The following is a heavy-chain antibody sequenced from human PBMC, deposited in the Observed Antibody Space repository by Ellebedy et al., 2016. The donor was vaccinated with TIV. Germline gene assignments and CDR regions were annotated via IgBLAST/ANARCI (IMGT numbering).Heavy chain of an antibody. V-gene: IGHV4-39*07. CDR3: ARDPALPRGRFDP. CDR1: GGSISSSDYY. CDR2: IYYSGST. J-gene: IGHJ5*02. Sequence: MPSETLSLTCTVSGGSISSSDYYWNWIRQPPGKGLEWIGSIYYSGSTYYNPSLKSRVTISVDTSKNQFSLNLSSVPAADTAVYYCARDPALPRGRFDPWGQGTLVTVSS.